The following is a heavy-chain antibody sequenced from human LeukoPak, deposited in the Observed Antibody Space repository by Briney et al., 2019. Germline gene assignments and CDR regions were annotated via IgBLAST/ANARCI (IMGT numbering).Heavy chain of an antibody. CDR1: GGSISSSIYY. V-gene: IGHV4-39*07. CDR2: IYYIVST. D-gene: IGHD1-7*01. CDR3: ALGQVITRTTVGWFDP. Sequence: SETLSLTCTVSGGSISSSIYYWGWIRQPPGKGRGWIGSIYYIVSTYSTPSLQSRVTISVDTSKNPFSLKLRSVTAADTAVYYCALGQVITRTTVGWFDPWGQGTLVTVSS. J-gene: IGHJ5*02.